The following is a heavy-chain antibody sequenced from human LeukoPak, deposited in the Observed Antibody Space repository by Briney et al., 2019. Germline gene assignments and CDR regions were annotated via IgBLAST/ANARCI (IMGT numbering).Heavy chain of an antibody. Sequence: PGGSLRLSCAASGFTFSSYAMSWVRQAPGKGLEWVSAISGSGGSTYYADSVKGRFTISRDNSKNTLYLQMNSLRAEDTAVHYCAKAPDNLNGWYYGDYWGQGTLVTVSS. CDR3: AKAPDNLNGWYYGDY. CDR2: ISGSGGST. CDR1: GFTFSSYA. V-gene: IGHV3-23*01. J-gene: IGHJ4*02. D-gene: IGHD6-19*01.